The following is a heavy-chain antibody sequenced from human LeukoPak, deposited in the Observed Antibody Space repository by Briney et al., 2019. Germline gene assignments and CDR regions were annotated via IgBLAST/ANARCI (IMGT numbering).Heavy chain of an antibody. J-gene: IGHJ5*02. D-gene: IGHD2-21*01. CDR2: ISYDGSNK. CDR3: ARVRGSILLASWFDP. CDR1: GFTFSSYS. V-gene: IGHV3-30-3*01. Sequence: GRSLRLSCAASGFTFSSYSMHWVRQAPGKGLEWVAVISYDGSNKYYADSVKGRFTISRDNSKNTLYLQMNSLRAEDTALYYCARVRGSILLASWFDPWGQGTLVTVSS.